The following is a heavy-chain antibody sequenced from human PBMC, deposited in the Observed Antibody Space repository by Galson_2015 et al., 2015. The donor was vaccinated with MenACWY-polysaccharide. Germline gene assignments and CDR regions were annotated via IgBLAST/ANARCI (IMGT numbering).Heavy chain of an antibody. D-gene: IGHD6-19*01. CDR3: ARAIAVAGQRRDFDL. CDR2: ISHCGTT. Sequence: SETLSLTCAVSGASISRSDWWTWVRQPPGKGLEWIGEISHCGTTNYNPSLKSRVTISVDKSKNQFSLKLTSVTDADTAVYYCARAIAVAGQRRDFDLWGRGTLVTVSS. J-gene: IGHJ2*01. V-gene: IGHV4-4*02. CDR1: GASISRSDW.